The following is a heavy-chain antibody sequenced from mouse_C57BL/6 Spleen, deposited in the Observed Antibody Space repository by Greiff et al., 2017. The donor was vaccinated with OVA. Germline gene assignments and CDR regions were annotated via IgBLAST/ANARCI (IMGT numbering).Heavy chain of an antibody. CDR2: IHPNSGST. CDR1: GYTFTSYW. CDR3: ARDYYEDGGGND. J-gene: IGHJ2*01. Sequence: QVQLQQPGAELVKPGASVKLSCKASGYTFTSYWMHWVKQRPGQGLEWIGMIHPNSGSTNYNEKFKSKATLTVDKSSSSAYMQLSSLTSEDSAVYDCARDYYEDGGGNDWGKGTTLTVSS. V-gene: IGHV1-64*01. D-gene: IGHD2-4*01.